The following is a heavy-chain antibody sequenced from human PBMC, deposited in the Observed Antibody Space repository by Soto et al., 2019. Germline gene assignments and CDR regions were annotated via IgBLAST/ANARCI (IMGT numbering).Heavy chain of an antibody. V-gene: IGHV1-46*03. CDR2: INPSGGST. J-gene: IGHJ4*02. Sequence: ASVKVSFKASGYTFTSYYMHWVRQAPGQGLEWMGIINPSGGSTSYAQKFQGRVTMTRDTSTSTVYMELSSLRSEDTAVYYCAREVLRYFDWLFGSFDYWGQGTLVTVSS. CDR1: GYTFTSYY. CDR3: AREVLRYFDWLFGSFDY. D-gene: IGHD3-9*01.